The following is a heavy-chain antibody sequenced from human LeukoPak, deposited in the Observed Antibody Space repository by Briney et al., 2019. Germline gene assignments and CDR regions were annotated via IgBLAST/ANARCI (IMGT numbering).Heavy chain of an antibody. CDR1: GYTFTGYY. CDR3: ARDRPIVVVIDASRFDAFDI. J-gene: IGHJ3*02. V-gene: IGHV1-2*06. CDR2: INPNSGGT. Sequence: ASVKVSCKASGYTFTGYYMHWVRQAPGQGLEWMGRINPNSGGTNYAQKFQGRVTMTRDTSISTAYMELSRLRSDDTAVYYCARDRPIVVVIDASRFDAFDIWGQGTMVTVSS. D-gene: IGHD2-21*01.